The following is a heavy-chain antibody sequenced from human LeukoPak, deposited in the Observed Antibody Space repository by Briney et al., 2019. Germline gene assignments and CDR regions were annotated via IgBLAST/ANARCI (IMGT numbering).Heavy chain of an antibody. Sequence: SETLSLTCAVSGGSISSGGYSWSWIRQPPGKGLEWIGYIYYSGSTNYNPSLKSRVTISVDTSKNQFSLKLSSVTAADTAVYYCARVAMVGAKGGYYFDYWGQGTLVTVSS. CDR1: GGSISSGGYS. J-gene: IGHJ4*02. CDR3: ARVAMVGAKGGYYFDY. CDR2: IYYSGST. D-gene: IGHD1-26*01. V-gene: IGHV4-61*08.